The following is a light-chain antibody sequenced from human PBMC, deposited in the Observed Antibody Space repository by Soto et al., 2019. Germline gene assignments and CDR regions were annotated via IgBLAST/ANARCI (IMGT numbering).Light chain of an antibody. V-gene: IGKV1-5*03. CDR2: KAS. J-gene: IGKJ1*01. CDR1: RNIRNL. Sequence: DIQLTQSPSTLSAAVGDSVTITCRASRNIRNLLAWYQQKPGKAPKLLIYKASTLKSGVPSRFSGSGSGTDFTLTISSLQPEDFATYYCQQIYSTPPWTFGQGTKVDIK. CDR3: QQIYSTPPWT.